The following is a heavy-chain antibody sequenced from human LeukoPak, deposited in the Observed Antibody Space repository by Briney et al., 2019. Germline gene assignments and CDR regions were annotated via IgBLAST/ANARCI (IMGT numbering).Heavy chain of an antibody. CDR2: IYTSGST. CDR3: ATTLGYCGGGSCHN. CDR1: GGPISSGSYY. J-gene: IGHJ4*02. Sequence: PSQTLSLTCTVSGGPISSGSYYWSWIRQPPGKGLEWIGRIYTSGSTNYNPSLKSRVTISVDTSKNQFSLKLSSVTAADTAVYYCATTLGYCGGGSCHNWGQGTLVTVSS. D-gene: IGHD2-15*01. V-gene: IGHV4-61*02.